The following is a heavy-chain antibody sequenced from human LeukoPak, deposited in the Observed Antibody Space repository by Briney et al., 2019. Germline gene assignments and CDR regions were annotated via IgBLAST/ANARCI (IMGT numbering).Heavy chain of an antibody. CDR3: ARGKYSSSWDYYSYYMDV. CDR2: IYTSGST. Sequence: SETLSLTCTVSGGSISNYYWSWIRQPAGKGLEWIGRIYTSGSTNYNPSLKSRLTMSLDTSKNQFSLKLNSVTAADTAVYYCARGKYSSSWDYYSYYMDVWGKGTTVTVSS. D-gene: IGHD6-13*01. J-gene: IGHJ6*03. V-gene: IGHV4-4*07. CDR1: GGSISNYY.